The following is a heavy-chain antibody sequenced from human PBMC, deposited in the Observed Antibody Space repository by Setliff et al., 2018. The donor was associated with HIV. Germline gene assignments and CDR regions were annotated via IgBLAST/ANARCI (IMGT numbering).Heavy chain of an antibody. CDR1: NGSISGYY. J-gene: IGHJ4*02. Sequence: SETLSLTCTVSNGSISGYYWSWIRQPAGKGLEWIGRIHSSGNTNYNPSLKSRITMSVDTSKNQFSLKLSSVSAADTAVYYCARNPSGSYHPLGYWGQGTLVTVSS. CDR3: ARNPSGSYHPLGY. D-gene: IGHD1-26*01. V-gene: IGHV4-4*07. CDR2: IHSSGNT.